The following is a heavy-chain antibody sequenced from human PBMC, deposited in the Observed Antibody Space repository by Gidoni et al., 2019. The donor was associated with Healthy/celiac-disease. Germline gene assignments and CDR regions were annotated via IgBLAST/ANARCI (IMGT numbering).Heavy chain of an antibody. CDR3: ERGLSDHINGKQAFDI. CDR2: INHSRST. CDR1: CGSFSGYY. Sequence: VHLQQRGSGLLKPSDTLSLTFAVYCGSFSGYYWSWIRQPPGKGLEWIGEINHSRSTNYNPSLKSRVTISVDTSKNQFSLKLSSVTAANTAVYYWERGLSDHINGKQAFDIWGQGTMVTVSS. D-gene: IGHD1-20*01. J-gene: IGHJ3*02. V-gene: IGHV4-34*01.